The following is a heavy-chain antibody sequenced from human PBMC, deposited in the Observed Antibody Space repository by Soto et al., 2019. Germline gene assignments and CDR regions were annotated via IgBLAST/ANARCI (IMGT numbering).Heavy chain of an antibody. Sequence: AAVKVSCKSSGYTFTSYYMHWVRQAPGQGLEWMGIINPSGGSTSYAQKFQGRVTMTRDTSTSTVYMELSSLRSEDTAVYYCARVVVAENYDSSGYYPEYWCQGTLLTVFS. CDR1: GYTFTSYY. V-gene: IGHV1-46*01. D-gene: IGHD3-22*01. CDR3: ARVVVAENYDSSGYYPEY. CDR2: INPSGGST. J-gene: IGHJ4*02.